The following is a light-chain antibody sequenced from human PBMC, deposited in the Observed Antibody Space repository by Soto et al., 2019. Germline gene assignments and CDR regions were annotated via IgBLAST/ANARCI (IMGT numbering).Light chain of an antibody. J-gene: IGKJ5*01. Sequence: EIVVTQSPGTLSLSPGERATLSCRASQSVSSNLAWYQQKPGQAPRLLIYDASVRATGTPARFSGSGSGTAFTLTISSLEPEDFALYYCQQRSTWPTFGQGTRLEI. V-gene: IGKV3-11*01. CDR3: QQRSTWPT. CDR2: DAS. CDR1: QSVSSN.